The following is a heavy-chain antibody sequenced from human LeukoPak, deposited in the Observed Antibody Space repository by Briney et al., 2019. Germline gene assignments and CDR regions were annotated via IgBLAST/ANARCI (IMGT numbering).Heavy chain of an antibody. CDR2: IIPILGIA. J-gene: IGHJ4*02. Sequence: SVKVSFKASGYTFTGYYIHWVRQAPGQGLEWMGRIIPILGIANYAQKFQGRVTITADKSTSTAYMELSSLRSEDTAVYYCARGKSTVVRRGPNYFDYWGQGTLVTVSS. D-gene: IGHD4-23*01. CDR1: GYTFTGYY. CDR3: ARGKSTVVRRGPNYFDY. V-gene: IGHV1-69*04.